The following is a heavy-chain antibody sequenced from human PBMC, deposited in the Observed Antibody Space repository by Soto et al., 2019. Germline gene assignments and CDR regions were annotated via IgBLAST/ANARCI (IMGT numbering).Heavy chain of an antibody. D-gene: IGHD7-27*01. Sequence: SETRSLTCTVSGDSPTTGNYYWSWVRQPPGKGLEWIGYIYYSGSTYYNPSLESRVTISIETSTYQCSLRLTSVTAADTAVYYRARDTWGPYYFDSFGQGPLVAFSS. V-gene: IGHV4-30-4*01. J-gene: IGHJ4*02. CDR2: IYYSGST. CDR1: GDSPTTGNYY. CDR3: ARDTWGPYYFDS.